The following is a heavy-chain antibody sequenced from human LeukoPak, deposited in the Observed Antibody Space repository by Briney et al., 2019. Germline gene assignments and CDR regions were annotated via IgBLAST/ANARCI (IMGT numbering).Heavy chain of an antibody. CDR3: ARAGRHSYGSTPFDY. CDR1: GFTVSSNY. CDR2: IYSGGST. Sequence: SGGSLRLSCAASGFTVSSNYMSWVRQAPGKGLEWVSVIYSGGSTYYADSVKGRFTISRDNSKNTLYLQMNSLRAEDTAVYYCARAGRHSYGSTPFDYWGQGTLVTVSS. D-gene: IGHD5-18*01. V-gene: IGHV3-53*01. J-gene: IGHJ4*02.